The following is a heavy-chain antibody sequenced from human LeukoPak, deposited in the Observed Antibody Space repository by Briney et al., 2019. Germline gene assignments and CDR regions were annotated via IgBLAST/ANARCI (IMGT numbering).Heavy chain of an antibody. Sequence: SEALSLTCTVSGGSITSSTYYWGWIRQPPGKGLEWIGSIYYSGSAYYNPSLKSRVTISVDTSKNQFSLKLSSVTAADTAVYYCARAPKLGYCSGGSCYPLYYYYYGMDVWGQGTTVTVSS. CDR3: ARAPKLGYCSGGSCYPLYYYYYGMDV. CDR1: GGSITSSTYY. V-gene: IGHV4-39*07. J-gene: IGHJ6*02. CDR2: IYYSGSA. D-gene: IGHD2-15*01.